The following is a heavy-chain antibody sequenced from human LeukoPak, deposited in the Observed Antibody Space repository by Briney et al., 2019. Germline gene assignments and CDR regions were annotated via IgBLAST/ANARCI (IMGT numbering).Heavy chain of an antibody. CDR1: GYTFTSNF. J-gene: IGHJ6*03. V-gene: IGHV1-46*01. D-gene: IGHD2-2*01. CDR3: ARDGCYSSTSCYFGDNYYYYMDV. CDR2: INPSGGTT. Sequence: ASVKVSCKTSGYTFTSNFMHWVRQAPGQGLEWMGIINPSGGTTSYAQKSQGRLTMTRDMSTSTVYMELSSLRSEDTAVYYCARDGCYSSTSCYFGDNYYYYMDVWGKGTTVTVSS.